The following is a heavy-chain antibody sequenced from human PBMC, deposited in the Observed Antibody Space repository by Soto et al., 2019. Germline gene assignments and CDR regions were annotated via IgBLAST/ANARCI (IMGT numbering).Heavy chain of an antibody. CDR1: GYTFTSYG. V-gene: IGHV1-18*01. CDR2: ISAYNGNT. J-gene: IGHJ4*02. CDR3: ARDPLYDILTGFDY. Sequence: WASVKVSCKASGYTFTSYGISWVRQAPGQGLEWMGWISAYNGNTNYAQKLQGRVTMTTDTSTSTAYMELRSLRSDDTAVYYCARDPLYDILTGFDYWGQGTLVTVSS. D-gene: IGHD3-9*01.